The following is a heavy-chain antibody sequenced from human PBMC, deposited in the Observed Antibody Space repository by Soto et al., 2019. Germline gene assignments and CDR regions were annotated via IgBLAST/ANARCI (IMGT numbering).Heavy chain of an antibody. Sequence: QVQLVQSGAEVKKPGSSVKVSCKASGGTFSSYAGSWVRQAPGKGLEWRGGNIPISGTANYAQKCQGRVTIPADEDTSIAYMELSSLGSEDTAVYYCARPPLADYGKENYYYYCGMDVWGQGTTVTVSS. V-gene: IGHV1-69*01. CDR1: GGTFSSYA. CDR2: NIPISGTA. CDR3: ARPPLADYGKENYYYYCGMDV. J-gene: IGHJ6*02. D-gene: IGHD3-10*01.